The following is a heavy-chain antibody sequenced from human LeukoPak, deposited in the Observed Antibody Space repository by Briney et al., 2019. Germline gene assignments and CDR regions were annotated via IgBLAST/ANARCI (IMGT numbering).Heavy chain of an antibody. CDR3: ARAYIAAAGTPTKWDPLEYYYYYNMDV. D-gene: IGHD6-13*01. J-gene: IGHJ6*03. Sequence: ASVKVSCKASGYTFTGYYMHWVRQAPGQGLEWMGWINPNSGGTNYAQNFQGRVTMTRDTSISTAYMELSRLRSDDTAVYYCARAYIAAAGTPTKWDPLEYYYYYNMDVWGKGTTVTISS. CDR1: GYTFTGYY. V-gene: IGHV1-2*02. CDR2: INPNSGGT.